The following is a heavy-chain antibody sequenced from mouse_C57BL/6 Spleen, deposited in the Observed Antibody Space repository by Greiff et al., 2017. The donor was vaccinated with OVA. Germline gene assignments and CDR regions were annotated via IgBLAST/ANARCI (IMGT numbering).Heavy chain of an antibody. CDR2: IYPRDGRT. J-gene: IGHJ3*01. CDR1: GYTFTSYD. V-gene: IGHV1-85*01. D-gene: IGHD3-1*01. Sequence: QVQLQQSGPELVKPGASVKLSCKASGYTFTSYDINWVKQRPRQGLEWIGWIYPRDGRTKYNEKFKGKATLTVDTSSSTAYMERHSLTSEDSAVYFCARMGSLAWFAYWGQGTLVTVSA. CDR3: ARMGSLAWFAY.